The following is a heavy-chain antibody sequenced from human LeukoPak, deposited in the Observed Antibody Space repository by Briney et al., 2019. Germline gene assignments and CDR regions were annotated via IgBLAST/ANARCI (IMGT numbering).Heavy chain of an antibody. CDR1: GGSISSSSYY. Sequence: SETLSLTCTVSGGSISSSSYYWGWIRQPPGKGLEWIGSIYYSGSTYYNPSLKSRVTISVDTSKNQFSLKLSSVTAADTAVYYCATYAYYYGSGSRPYFDYWGQGTLVTVSS. D-gene: IGHD3-10*01. V-gene: IGHV4-39*01. CDR3: ATYAYYYGSGSRPYFDY. CDR2: IYYSGST. J-gene: IGHJ4*02.